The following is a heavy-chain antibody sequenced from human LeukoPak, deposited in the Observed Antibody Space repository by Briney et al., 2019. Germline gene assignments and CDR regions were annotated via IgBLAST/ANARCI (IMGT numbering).Heavy chain of an antibody. V-gene: IGHV1-2*02. CDR1: GYTFTGYY. CDR3: ARAQQTWFGELLAFDY. CDR2: INPNSGGT. J-gene: IGHJ4*02. Sequence: ASVKVSCKASGYTFTGYYMHWVRQAPGQGLEWMGWINPNSGGTNYAQKFQGRVTMTRDTSISTAYMDLSRLRSDDTAVYYCARAQQTWFGELLAFDYWGQGTLVTVSS. D-gene: IGHD3-10*01.